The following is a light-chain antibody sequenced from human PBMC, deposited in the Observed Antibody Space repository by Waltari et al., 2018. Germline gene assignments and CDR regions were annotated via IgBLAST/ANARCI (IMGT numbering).Light chain of an antibody. Sequence: QSALTQPRSVSGSPGQSVTISCTGTRNDLLIYNHVSWYQQPPAKAPKLIIYDVTKRPSGVPDRFSASNSGTTASLTISGLQAEDEADYHCCSYAGSYTVVFGGGTKLTVL. J-gene: IGLJ2*01. CDR3: CSYAGSYTVV. CDR2: DVT. CDR1: RNDLLIYNH. V-gene: IGLV2-11*01.